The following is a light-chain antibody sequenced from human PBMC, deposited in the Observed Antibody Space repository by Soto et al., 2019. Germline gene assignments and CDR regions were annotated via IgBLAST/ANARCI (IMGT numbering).Light chain of an antibody. J-gene: IGKJ1*01. CDR1: QGFRND. Sequence: AIQMTQSPSSLSASVGDRVTITCRASQGFRNDLSWYQQKPGKAPKLLIYAASSLQSGVPSRFSGSESGTDFTLTISSLQPEDFATYYCLQNYNYPRTFGQGTKVDIK. CDR2: AAS. V-gene: IGKV1-6*01. CDR3: LQNYNYPRT.